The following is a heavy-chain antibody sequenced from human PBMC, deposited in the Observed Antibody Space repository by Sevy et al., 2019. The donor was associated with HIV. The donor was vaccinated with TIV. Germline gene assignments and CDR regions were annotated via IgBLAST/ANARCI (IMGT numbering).Heavy chain of an antibody. CDR1: GFILSSHD. CDR2: IGIAGDT. D-gene: IGHD3-16*01. V-gene: IGHV3-13*01. J-gene: IGHJ3*02. CDR3: ARVGGNAFDI. Sequence: PGGSLRLSCAASGFILSSHDMHWVRQVTGKGLEWVSGIGIAGDTYYLDSVKGRFTISRDNVKNSLYLQMTSQRGGDTAVYYCARVGGNAFDIWGRGTMVTVSS.